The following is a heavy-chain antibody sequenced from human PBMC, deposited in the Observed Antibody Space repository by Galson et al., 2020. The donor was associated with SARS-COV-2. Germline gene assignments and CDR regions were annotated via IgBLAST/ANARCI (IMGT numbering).Heavy chain of an antibody. CDR2: IYPSGST. J-gene: IGHJ4*02. V-gene: IGHV4-4*07. CDR3: ARGVAGYSSGWYEDY. D-gene: IGHD6-19*01. Sequence: SQTLSLTCAVSGASISSYYWSWIRQPAGKGLEWIGRIYPSGSTDYNPSLNSRVTMSVDTSKNHFSLKLNSVTAADTAVYYCARGVAGYSSGWYEDYWGQGTLVTVSS. CDR1: GASISSYY.